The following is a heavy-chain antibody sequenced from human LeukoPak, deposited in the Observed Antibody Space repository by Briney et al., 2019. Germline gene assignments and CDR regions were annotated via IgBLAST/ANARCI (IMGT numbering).Heavy chain of an antibody. V-gene: IGHV4-39*01. CDR3: ARVRKFPGNYFDY. J-gene: IGHJ4*02. D-gene: IGHD2-21*01. CDR1: GGSISSSSYY. Sequence: SETLSLTCTVSGGSISSSSYYWGWIRQPPGKGLEWIGSIYYSGSTYYNPSLKSRVTISVDTSKNQFSLKLSSVTAADTAVYYCARVRKFPGNYFDYWGQGTLVTVSS. CDR2: IYYSGST.